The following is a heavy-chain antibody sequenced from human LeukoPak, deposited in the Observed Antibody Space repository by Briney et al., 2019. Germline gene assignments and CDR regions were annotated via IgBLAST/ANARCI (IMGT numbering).Heavy chain of an antibody. Sequence: ASVKVSCKASGYTFTRYGISWVRQAPGQGLEWMGWISTYNGNTNYAQKLQGRVTMTTDTTTSTAYMELRSLRSDDAAVYYCARTSPSVSSHVDYWGQGTLVTVSS. J-gene: IGHJ4*02. V-gene: IGHV1-18*01. CDR3: ARTSPSVSSHVDY. CDR1: GYTFTRYG. CDR2: ISTYNGNT. D-gene: IGHD6-6*01.